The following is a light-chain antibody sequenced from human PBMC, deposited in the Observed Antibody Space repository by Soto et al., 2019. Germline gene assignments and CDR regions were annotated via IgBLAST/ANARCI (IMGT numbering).Light chain of an antibody. V-gene: IGLV2-8*01. CDR2: EVT. CDR1: SSDVGGYKY. Sequence: QSALTQPASVSGSPGQSITISCTGTSSDVGGYKYVSWYQQHPGKAPKLMIYEVTKRPSGVPDRFSGSKSGNTASLTVSGLQAEDEADYYCSSYAGRTLYVFGTGTKLTVL. J-gene: IGLJ1*01. CDR3: SSYAGRTLYV.